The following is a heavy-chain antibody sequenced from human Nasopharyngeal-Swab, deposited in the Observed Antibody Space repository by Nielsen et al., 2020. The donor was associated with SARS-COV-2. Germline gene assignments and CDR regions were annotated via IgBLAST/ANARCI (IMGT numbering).Heavy chain of an antibody. V-gene: IGHV3-7*03. D-gene: IGHD3-22*01. CDR3: TRPPYYYDSSGYLPFDY. J-gene: IGHJ4*02. Sequence: WIRQPPGKGLEWVGNIKEDGSEKYYVDSVKGRFTISRDNAKNSLYLQMNSLKTEDTAVYYCTRPPYYYDSSGYLPFDYWGQGTLVTVPS. CDR2: IKEDGSEK.